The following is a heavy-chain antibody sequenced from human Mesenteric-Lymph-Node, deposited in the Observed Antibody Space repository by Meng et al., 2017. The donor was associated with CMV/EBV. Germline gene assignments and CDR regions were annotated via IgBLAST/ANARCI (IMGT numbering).Heavy chain of an antibody. CDR2: ISSSSGYI. Sequence: GESLKISCTASGFTFGDYAVNWVRQAPGKGLEWVSSISSSSGYIYYADSVKGRFTISRDNAKNSLYLQMNSLRAEDTAVYYCASSDRRDPWGQGTLVTVSS. CDR3: ASSDRRDP. V-gene: IGHV3-21*01. CDR1: GFTFGDYA. D-gene: IGHD1-26*01. J-gene: IGHJ5*02.